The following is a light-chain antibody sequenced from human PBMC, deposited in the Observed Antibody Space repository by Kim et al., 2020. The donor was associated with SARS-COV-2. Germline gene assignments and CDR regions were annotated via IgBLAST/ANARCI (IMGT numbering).Light chain of an antibody. CDR2: RAS. CDR3: QSADSSGTYVV. J-gene: IGLJ2*01. CDR1: ALPKQY. Sequence: PGQPAMITCSGDALPKQYAYWYQQKPGQVPLLVIYRASKRPSGIPERFSGSSSGKTVTLTISGVQAEDEADYYCQSADSSGTYVVFGGGTQLTVL. V-gene: IGLV3-25*03.